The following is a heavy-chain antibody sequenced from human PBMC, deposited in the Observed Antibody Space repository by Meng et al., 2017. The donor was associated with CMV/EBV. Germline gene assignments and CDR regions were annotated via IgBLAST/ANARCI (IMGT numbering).Heavy chain of an antibody. CDR1: GIIFSNNW. D-gene: IGHD3-3*01. CDR3: AAGGGFLADY. CDR2: IKQDGSEQ. V-gene: IGHV3-7*03. J-gene: IGHJ4*02. Sequence: GGSLRLSCVTSGIIFSNNWMNWVRQAPGKGLEWVAIIKQDGSEQYYINSVRGRFTISRDNAKSSLYLQMNSLRAEDTAVYYCAAGGGFLADYWGQGTLVTVSS.